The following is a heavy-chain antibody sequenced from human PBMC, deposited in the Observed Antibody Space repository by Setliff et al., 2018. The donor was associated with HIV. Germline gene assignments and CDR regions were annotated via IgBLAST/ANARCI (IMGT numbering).Heavy chain of an antibody. J-gene: IGHJ4*02. CDR3: VSTPGVFYFDF. CDR1: GFTFGSYW. Sequence: GGSLRLSCAASGFTFGSYWMSWVRQAPGQGLEYVAHIKGDGSKTKYVDSVRGRFTISRDNAKKSLYLQMNSLRAEGTAVYYCVSTPGVFYFDFWGQGTPVTVSS. D-gene: IGHD2-15*01. V-gene: IGHV3-7*03. CDR2: IKGDGSKT.